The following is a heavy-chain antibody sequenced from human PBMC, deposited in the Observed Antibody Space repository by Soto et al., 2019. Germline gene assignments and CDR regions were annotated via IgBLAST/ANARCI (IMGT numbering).Heavy chain of an antibody. CDR1: GGSISSSSYY. CDR3: ARRKWYLGNSYLGFDP. J-gene: IGHJ5*02. V-gene: IGHV4-39*01. Sequence: QLQLQESGPGLVKPSETLSLTCTVSGGSISSSSYYWGWIRQPPGKGLEWIGSIYYSGSTYYNPSLKSRVTISVDTSKNQFSLKLSSVTAADTAVYYCARRKWYLGNSYLGFDPWGQGTLVTVSS. CDR2: IYYSGST. D-gene: IGHD5-18*01.